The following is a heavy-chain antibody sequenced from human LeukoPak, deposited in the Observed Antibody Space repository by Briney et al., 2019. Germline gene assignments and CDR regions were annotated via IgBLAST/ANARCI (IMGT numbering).Heavy chain of an antibody. J-gene: IGHJ4*02. D-gene: IGHD3-10*01. CDR2: IYYSGST. V-gene: IGHV4-59*08. Sequence: PSETLSLTCTVSGGSISSYYWSWIRQPPGKGLEWIGYIYYSGSTNYNPSLKSRVTISVDTSKNQFSLKLSSVTAADTAVYYCARRSYYGSGSGAGFDYWGQETLVTVSS. CDR3: ARRSYYGSGSGAGFDY. CDR1: GGSISSYY.